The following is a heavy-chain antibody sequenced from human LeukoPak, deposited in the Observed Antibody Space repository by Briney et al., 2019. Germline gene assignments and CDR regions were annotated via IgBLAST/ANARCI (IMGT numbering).Heavy chain of an antibody. CDR3: AKGLEVRGTKGVDY. CDR1: GFTFSDYY. CDR2: IGGSGATI. D-gene: IGHD2-8*01. V-gene: IGHV3-11*01. Sequence: GGSLRLSCAASGFTFSDYYMSWIRQAPGKGLEWVSYIGGSGATIYYADSVKGRFTISRDNSNYTLYLHMTTLRAEDTAIYYCAKGLEVRGTKGVDYWGQGTLLTVSP. J-gene: IGHJ4*02.